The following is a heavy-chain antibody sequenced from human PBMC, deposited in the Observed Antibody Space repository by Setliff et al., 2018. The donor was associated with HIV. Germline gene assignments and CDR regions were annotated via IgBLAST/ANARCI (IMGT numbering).Heavy chain of an antibody. CDR1: GGSIRSSSSY. CDR2: IYYSGST. D-gene: IGHD3-10*01. Sequence: PSETLSLTCTVSGGSIRSSSSYWGWIRQPPGKGLEWIGIIYYSGSTYYADSVKGRFTISRDNSKNTLYLQMNSLRAEDTAVYYCARDWVSMDRGASMDVWGKGTTVTVSS. CDR3: ARDWVSMDRGASMDV. V-gene: IGHV4-39*07. J-gene: IGHJ6*03.